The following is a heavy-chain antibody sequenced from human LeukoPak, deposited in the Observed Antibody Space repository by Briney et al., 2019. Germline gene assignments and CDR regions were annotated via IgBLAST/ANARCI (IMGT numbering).Heavy chain of an antibody. CDR2: INPNSGGT. J-gene: IGHJ5*02. CDR1: GYTFTGYY. V-gene: IGHV1-2*02. Sequence: ASVTVSCKASGYTFTGYYMHWVRQAPGQGLEWMGWINPNSGGTNYAQKFQGRVTMTRDTSISTAYMELSRLRSDDTAVYYCASDYCSSTSCYRWGGFDPWGQGTLVTVSS. CDR3: ASDYCSSTSCYRWGGFDP. D-gene: IGHD2-2*01.